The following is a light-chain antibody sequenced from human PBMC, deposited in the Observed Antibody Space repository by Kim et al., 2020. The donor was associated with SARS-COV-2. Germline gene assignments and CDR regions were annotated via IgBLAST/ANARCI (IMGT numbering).Light chain of an antibody. J-gene: IGKJ2*03. Sequence: SPGERATLSCRASQSVSSSYLAWYQQKPGQAPRLLIYGASSRATGILDRFSGSGSGTDFTLTISRLEPEDFAVYYCQQYGSSPYSFGQGTKLEI. CDR3: QQYGSSPYS. CDR2: GAS. CDR1: QSVSSSY. V-gene: IGKV3-20*01.